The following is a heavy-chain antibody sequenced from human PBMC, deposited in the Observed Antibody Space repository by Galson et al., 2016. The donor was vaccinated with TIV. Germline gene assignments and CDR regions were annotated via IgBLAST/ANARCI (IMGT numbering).Heavy chain of an antibody. CDR3: ARSPSYDSSGFYPY. CDR2: FCHSGST. D-gene: IGHD3-22*01. Sequence: SETLSLTCTVSDYSISSYYYWGWIRQPPGKGLEWIGSFCHSGSTYYNPSLKSRLTISVDTSKNQLSLKLSSVTAADTAVYYCARSPSYDSSGFYPYWGQGTLVTVSS. J-gene: IGHJ4*02. V-gene: IGHV4-38-2*02. CDR1: DYSISSYYY.